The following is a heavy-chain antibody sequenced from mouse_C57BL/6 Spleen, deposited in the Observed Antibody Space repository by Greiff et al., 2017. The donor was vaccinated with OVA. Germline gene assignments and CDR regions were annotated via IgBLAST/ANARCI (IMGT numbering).Heavy chain of an antibody. J-gene: IGHJ2*01. CDR1: GYTFTGYW. Sequence: LVESGAELMKPGASVKLSCKATGYTFTGYWIEWVKQRPGHGLEWIGEILPGSGSTNYNEKFKGKATFTADTSSNTSYMQLSSLTTEDSAIYYCARRGTVVATRYFDYWGQGTTLTVSS. CDR2: ILPGSGST. V-gene: IGHV1-9*01. D-gene: IGHD1-1*01. CDR3: ARRGTVVATRYFDY.